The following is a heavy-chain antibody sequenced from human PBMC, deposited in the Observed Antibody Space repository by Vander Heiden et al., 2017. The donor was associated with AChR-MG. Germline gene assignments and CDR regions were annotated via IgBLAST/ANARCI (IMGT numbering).Heavy chain of an antibody. CDR2: IYHSGST. J-gene: IGHJ2*01. V-gene: IGHV4-30-2*01. CDR3: ARAFWSGYSYWYFDL. Sequence: QLQLQESGSGLVQPSQTLSLTCAVSGGSISSGGYSWSWIRQRPGKGLGWIGYIYHSGSTYYNPSLKSRVTISVDRSKNQFSLKLSSVTAADTAVYYCARAFWSGYSYWYFDLWGRGTLVTVSS. CDR1: GGSISSGGYS. D-gene: IGHD3-3*01.